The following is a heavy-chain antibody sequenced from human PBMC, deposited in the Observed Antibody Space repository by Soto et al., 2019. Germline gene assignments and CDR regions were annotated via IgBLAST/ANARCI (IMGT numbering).Heavy chain of an antibody. Sequence: QLQLQESGPGLVRPSGTLSLTCAVSGGFTSTNNWWSWVRQPPGKGLEWIGDAYHSGSTEYNPSLKSRVSISVDKSKNQISLKLTSANAANTAVYYCARSPPSSYYGGSGTFDYWGQGNLVTVST. CDR1: GGFTSTNNW. CDR2: AYHSGST. D-gene: IGHD3-10*01. V-gene: IGHV4-4*02. J-gene: IGHJ4*02. CDR3: ARSPPSSYYGGSGTFDY.